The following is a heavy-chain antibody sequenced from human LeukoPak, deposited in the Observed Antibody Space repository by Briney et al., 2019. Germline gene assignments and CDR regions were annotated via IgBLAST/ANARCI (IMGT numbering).Heavy chain of an antibody. D-gene: IGHD6-19*01. CDR1: GFTFSSYG. V-gene: IGHV3-30*18. J-gene: IGHJ4*02. CDR2: ISYDGSNK. Sequence: PGRSLRLSCAASGFTFSSYGMHWVRQAPGKGLEWVAVISYDGSNKYYADSVKGRFTISRDNSKNTLYLQMNSLRAEDTAVYYCAKDSSGESPYFDYWGQGTLVTVSS. CDR3: AKDSSGESPYFDY.